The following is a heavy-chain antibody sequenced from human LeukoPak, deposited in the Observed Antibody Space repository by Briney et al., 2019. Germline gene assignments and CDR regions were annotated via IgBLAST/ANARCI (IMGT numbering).Heavy chain of an antibody. D-gene: IGHD5-18*01. V-gene: IGHV3-7*01. CDR2: INQDGSEK. J-gene: IGHJ4*02. CDR1: GFIFSDYW. CDR3: ARHRGYSYGYRDY. Sequence: GGSLRLSCAASGFIFSDYWMSWVRQAPGKGLEWVANINQDGSEKYYVDSVKGRFTMSRDNAKNSLYLQMNSLRAEDTAVYYCARHRGYSYGYRDYWGQGTLVTVSS.